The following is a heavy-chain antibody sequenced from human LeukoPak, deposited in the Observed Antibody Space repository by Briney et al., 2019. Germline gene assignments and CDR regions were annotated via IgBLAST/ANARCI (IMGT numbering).Heavy chain of an antibody. CDR3: ARGGKLRFLEWLGFDP. D-gene: IGHD3-3*01. CDR2: IYYSGST. J-gene: IGHJ5*02. V-gene: IGHV4-39*07. CDR1: GGSISSSSYY. Sequence: SETLSLTCTVSGGSISSSSYYWGWIRQPPGKGLEWIGSIYYSGSTYYNPSLKSRVTISVDTSKNQFSLKLSSVTAADTAVYYCARGGKLRFLEWLGFDPWGQGTLVTVSS.